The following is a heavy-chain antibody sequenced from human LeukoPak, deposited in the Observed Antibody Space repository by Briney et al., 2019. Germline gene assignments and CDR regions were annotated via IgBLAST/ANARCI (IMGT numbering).Heavy chain of an antibody. V-gene: IGHV4-39*07. D-gene: IGHD7-27*01. CDR1: GGSISSPSYY. Sequence: SETLSLTCTVSGGSISSPSYYWGWIRQSPGKGLEWIGSIYYSGTTQDDPSLMSRVTISVDTSKNQFSLKLTSVTAADTAVYYCTRGHWGLQSWSQGTLVTVSS. CDR3: TRGHWGLQS. J-gene: IGHJ5*02. CDR2: IYYSGTT.